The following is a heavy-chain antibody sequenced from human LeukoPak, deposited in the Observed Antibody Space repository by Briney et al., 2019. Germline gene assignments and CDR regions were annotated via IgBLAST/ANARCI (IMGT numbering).Heavy chain of an antibody. CDR3: ARGVTLIVVVIHDWYFDL. Sequence: SETLSLTCTVSGGSTSSSSYYWGWIRQPPGKGLEWIGSTYYSGSTSYNPSLKSRVTISVDTSKNQFSLKLSSVTAADTAVYYCARGVTLIVVVIHDWYFDLWGRGTVFTVSS. V-gene: IGHV4-39*01. D-gene: IGHD3-22*01. CDR1: GGSTSSSSYY. CDR2: TYYSGST. J-gene: IGHJ2*01.